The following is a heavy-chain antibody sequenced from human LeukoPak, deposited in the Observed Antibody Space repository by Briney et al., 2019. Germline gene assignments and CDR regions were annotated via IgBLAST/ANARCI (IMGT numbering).Heavy chain of an antibody. Sequence: ASVKVSCKASGYTFTSYYMHWVRQAPGQGLEWMGIINPSGGSTTYAQKFQGRVTMTRDTSTSTVYMELSSLRSEDTVIYYCARFEVPYSSSRNGRFDPWGQGTLVTVSS. CDR1: GYTFTSYY. D-gene: IGHD6-13*01. V-gene: IGHV1-46*01. CDR2: INPSGGST. J-gene: IGHJ5*02. CDR3: ARFEVPYSSSRNGRFDP.